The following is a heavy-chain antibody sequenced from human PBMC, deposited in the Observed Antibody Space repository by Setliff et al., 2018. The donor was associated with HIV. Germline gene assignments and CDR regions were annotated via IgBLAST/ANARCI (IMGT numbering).Heavy chain of an antibody. D-gene: IGHD2-2*02. CDR2: IHYNGRT. Sequence: SETLSLTCTVSGDSITNDDYYWGWIRQPPGKGLEWIAIIHYNGRTYYDPSPKSRVTIFVDTSKTQFYLKLRSVTASDTAVYYCARYTSKVDWFDPWGQGTLVTVSS. CDR3: ARYTSKVDWFDP. V-gene: IGHV4-39*01. J-gene: IGHJ5*02. CDR1: GDSITNDDYY.